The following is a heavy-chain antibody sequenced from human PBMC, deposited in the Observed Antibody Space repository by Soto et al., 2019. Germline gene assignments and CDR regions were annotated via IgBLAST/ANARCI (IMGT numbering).Heavy chain of an antibody. CDR1: GGTFSDYA. CDR2: IIPIFGTT. V-gene: IGHV1-69*06. Sequence: SVKVSCKASGGTFSDYAINWVRQAPGQGLEWMGGIIPIFGTTNYAQNFQGRVTITADKSISTAYMELSSLTSEDTAIYYCTRTMVRGEPHMDVWGQGTTVTVPS. J-gene: IGHJ6*02. CDR3: TRTMVRGEPHMDV. D-gene: IGHD3-10*01.